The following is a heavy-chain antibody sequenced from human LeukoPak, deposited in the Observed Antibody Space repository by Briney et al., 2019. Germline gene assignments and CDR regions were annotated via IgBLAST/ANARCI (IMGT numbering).Heavy chain of an antibody. J-gene: IGHJ6*03. CDR3: AKDKVAGYYYYYYMDV. Sequence: SGGSLRLSCAASGFTFDDYAMHWVRQAPGKGLEWVSGISWNSGSIGYADSVKGRSTISRDNAKNSLYLQMNSLRAEDTALYYCAKDKVAGYYYYYYMDVWGKGTTVTVSS. V-gene: IGHV3-9*01. CDR2: ISWNSGSI. CDR1: GFTFDDYA. D-gene: IGHD6-19*01.